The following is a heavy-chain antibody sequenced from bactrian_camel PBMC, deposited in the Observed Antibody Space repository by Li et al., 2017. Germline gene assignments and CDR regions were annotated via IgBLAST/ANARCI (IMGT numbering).Heavy chain of an antibody. Sequence: DVQLVESGGALVQPGGSLSVSCAASGFVFSNVHMAWIRQAPGKGLEWVSRINNYDGTEAYADSVKGRFTISRDNAYNTLYLQMNTLKTEDTATYYCQIGENGSRGQGTQVTVS. J-gene: IGHJ6*01. CDR1: GFVFSNVH. V-gene: IGHV3S40*01. CDR3: QIGENGS. CDR2: INNYDGTE.